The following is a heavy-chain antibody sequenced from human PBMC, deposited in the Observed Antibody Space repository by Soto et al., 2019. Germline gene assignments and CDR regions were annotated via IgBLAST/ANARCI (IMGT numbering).Heavy chain of an antibody. CDR2: INHSGST. D-gene: IGHD5-18*01. Sequence: SETLSLTCAVYGGSFSGYYWSWIRQPPGKGLEWIGEINHSGSTNYNPSLKSRVTISVDTSKNQFSLKLSSVTAADTAVYYCARAQNGDTAMAWIDYWGQGTLVTVSS. CDR3: ARAQNGDTAMAWIDY. J-gene: IGHJ4*02. V-gene: IGHV4-34*01. CDR1: GGSFSGYY.